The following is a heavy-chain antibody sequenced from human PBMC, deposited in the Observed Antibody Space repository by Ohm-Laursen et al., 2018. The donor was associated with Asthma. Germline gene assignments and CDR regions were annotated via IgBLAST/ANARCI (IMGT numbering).Heavy chain of an antibody. D-gene: IGHD4-11*01. CDR2: IKGDGSEE. Sequence: GSLRLSCAASGLTFNSYWMTWVRQAPGKGPEWVAHIKGDGSEESYLASVKGRFTISRDNAKNSLYLQMNSLRAEDTAVYYCARFGRDYRSHGMDVWGQGTTVTVSS. CDR1: GLTFNSYW. CDR3: ARFGRDYRSHGMDV. J-gene: IGHJ6*02. V-gene: IGHV3-7*05.